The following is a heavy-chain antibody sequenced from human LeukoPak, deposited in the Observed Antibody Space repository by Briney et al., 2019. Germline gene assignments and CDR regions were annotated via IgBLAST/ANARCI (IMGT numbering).Heavy chain of an antibody. Sequence: GASVKVSCKASGYTFTGYYIHWVRQAPGQGLEWMGWIKPNSGGTNYAQKFQGRVTMTRDTSISTAYMELSRLRSDDTAVYYCAPAGYSHDSSGSYYFDYWGQGTLVTVSS. CDR2: IKPNSGGT. V-gene: IGHV1-2*02. J-gene: IGHJ4*02. CDR3: APAGYSHDSSGSYYFDY. D-gene: IGHD3-22*01. CDR1: GYTFTGYY.